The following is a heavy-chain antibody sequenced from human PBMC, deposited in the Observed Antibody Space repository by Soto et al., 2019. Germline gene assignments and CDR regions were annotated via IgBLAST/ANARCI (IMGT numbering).Heavy chain of an antibody. CDR3: ARGPRYRGYMDV. Sequence: QVQLVQSGAEVKKPGASVKVSCKASGYTFTSYDINWVRQATGQGLEWMGWMNPHSGNTGYAQKFQGRGTMTRNTSISTAYMELSSLRSEDTAVYYCARGPRYRGYMDVWGKGTTVTVSS. J-gene: IGHJ6*03. CDR1: GYTFTSYD. CDR2: MNPHSGNT. D-gene: IGHD1-20*01. V-gene: IGHV1-8*01.